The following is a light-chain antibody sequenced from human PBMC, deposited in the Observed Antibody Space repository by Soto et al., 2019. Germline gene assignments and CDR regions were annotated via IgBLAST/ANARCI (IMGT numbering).Light chain of an antibody. J-gene: IGKJ5*01. Sequence: DTQMTQSPSTLSASVGDRVTITCRASQSISSWLAWYQQKPGKAPKLLIYDASTLKSGVPSRFSGSGSGTEFTLTISSLQPDDFATYFCQHYNSYSYTFGQGTRLEIK. V-gene: IGKV1-5*01. CDR3: QHYNSYSYT. CDR2: DAS. CDR1: QSISSW.